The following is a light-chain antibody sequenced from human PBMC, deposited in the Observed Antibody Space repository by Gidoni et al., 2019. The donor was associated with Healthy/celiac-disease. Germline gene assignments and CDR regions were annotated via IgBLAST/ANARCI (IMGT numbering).Light chain of an antibody. Sequence: DLQLTHSPSTLSASVGDRVTITCRASQRISSCVAWYQQKPGKAPKLLIYKASSLESGVPSRFSGSGSGTEFTLTISSLQPDDFATYYCQQYNNYLYTFXXXTKLEIK. J-gene: IGKJ2*01. V-gene: IGKV1-5*03. CDR3: QQYNNYLYT. CDR1: QRISSC. CDR2: KAS.